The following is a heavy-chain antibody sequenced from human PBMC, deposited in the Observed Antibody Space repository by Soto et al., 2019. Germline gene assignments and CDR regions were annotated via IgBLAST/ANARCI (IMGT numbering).Heavy chain of an antibody. J-gene: IGHJ6*02. V-gene: IGHV4-39*01. CDR2: IYYSGST. CDR3: ASPIRITMVRGVLGYYYGMDV. D-gene: IGHD3-10*01. CDR1: GGSTSSSSYY. Sequence: SETLSLTCTVSGGSTSSSSYYWGWIRQPPGKGLEWIGSIYYSGSTYYNPSLKSRVTISVDTSKNQFSLKLSSVTAADTAVYYCASPIRITMVRGVLGYYYGMDVWGQGTTVTVSS.